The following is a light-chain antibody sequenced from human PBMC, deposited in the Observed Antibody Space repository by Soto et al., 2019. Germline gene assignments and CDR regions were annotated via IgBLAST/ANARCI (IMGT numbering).Light chain of an antibody. V-gene: IGLV1-40*01. Sequence: QSALTQPPSVSGAPGQRVTISCTGSSSNIGAGYDVHWYQQLPGTAPKLLIYGNSNRPSGVPDRFSGSKSGTSASLAITGLQAEDYAVYYCQSYDSSLIAFHVSRTGT. CDR2: GNS. CDR3: QSYDSSLIAFHV. CDR1: SSNIGAGYD. J-gene: IGLJ1*01.